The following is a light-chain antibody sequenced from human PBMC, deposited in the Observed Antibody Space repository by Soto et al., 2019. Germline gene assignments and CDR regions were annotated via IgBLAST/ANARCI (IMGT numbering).Light chain of an antibody. Sequence: DIQMTQSPSTLPASLGDRVTITCRASQSVTNWLAWYQQKPGKAPKLLIYHASTLNSGVPSRFSGSGSGTEFTLTISSLQRDDFATYFCQQYNTYSATFGQGTKVEIK. V-gene: IGKV1-5*01. CDR2: HAS. CDR1: QSVTNW. J-gene: IGKJ1*01. CDR3: QQYNTYSAT.